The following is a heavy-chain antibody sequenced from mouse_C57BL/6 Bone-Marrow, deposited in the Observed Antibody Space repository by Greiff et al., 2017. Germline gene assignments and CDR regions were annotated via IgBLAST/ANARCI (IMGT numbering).Heavy chain of an antibody. CDR1: GYTFTSYW. CDR2: IDPSDSYT. D-gene: IGHD2-1*01. CDR3: AINYPSWFAY. J-gene: IGHJ3*01. V-gene: IGHV1-59*01. Sequence: QVQLQQPGAELVRPGTSVKLSCKASGYTFTSYWMHWVKQRPGQGLEWIGVIDPSDSYTNYNQKFKGKATLTVDTSSRTAYMQLSHLTSEDSAVYYCAINYPSWFAYWGQGTLVTVSA.